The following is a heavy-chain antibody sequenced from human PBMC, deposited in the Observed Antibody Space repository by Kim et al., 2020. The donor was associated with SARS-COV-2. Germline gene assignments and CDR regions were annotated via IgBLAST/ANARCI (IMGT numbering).Heavy chain of an antibody. CDR2: IYSGGST. V-gene: IGHV3-53*01. CDR3: AGNSATTVINSDDS. CDR1: GFTVSSNY. J-gene: IGHJ5*01. D-gene: IGHD4-17*01. Sequence: GGSLRLSCAVSGFTVSSNYMSWVRQAPGKGLEWVSVIYSGGSTYYADSVKGRFTISRDNSKNTLYLQMNSLRAEDTAVYYCAGNSATTVINSDDSWGHGTLVTVSS.